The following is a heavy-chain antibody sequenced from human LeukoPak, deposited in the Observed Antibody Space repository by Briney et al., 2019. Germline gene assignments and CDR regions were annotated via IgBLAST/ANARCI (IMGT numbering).Heavy chain of an antibody. CDR2: IDYSGST. V-gene: IGHV4-39*07. Sequence: SETLSLTCTVSGGSISSSGYYWGWIRQPPGKGLEWMGSIDYSGSTYYIPSLKSRLTTSLDTSKNQFSLKLSSVTAADTAVYYCARDKGHFDVDYWGQGTLVTVSS. CDR1: GGSISSSGYY. CDR3: ARDKGHFDVDY. D-gene: IGHD3-9*01. J-gene: IGHJ4*02.